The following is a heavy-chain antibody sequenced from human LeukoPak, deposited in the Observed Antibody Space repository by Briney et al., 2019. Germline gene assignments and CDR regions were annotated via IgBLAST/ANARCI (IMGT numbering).Heavy chain of an antibody. J-gene: IGHJ2*01. CDR1: GGSFSLYY. CDR2: INHSGNT. D-gene: IGHD1-26*01. CDR3: ARPRYSGSYYPRYFDL. Sequence: SETLSLTCAVYGGSFSLYYWTWIRQSPGKGLEWIGEINHSGNTNYNPSLKSRVTISVDTSKNQFSLKLSSVTAADTAVYYCARPRYSGSYYPRYFDLWGRGTLVTVSS. V-gene: IGHV4-34*01.